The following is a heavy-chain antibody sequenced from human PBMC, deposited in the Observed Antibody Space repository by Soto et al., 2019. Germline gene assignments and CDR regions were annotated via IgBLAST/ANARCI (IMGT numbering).Heavy chain of an antibody. Sequence: EVQLLESGGGLVQPGGSLRLSCAASGFTFSSYAMSWVRQAPGKGLEWVSAISGSGGSTYYADSVKGRFTISRDNSMNSLYLQMNSLRAEDTAVYYCAKARRVGMATFDYWGQGTMVTVS. V-gene: IGHV3-23*01. CDR2: ISGSGGST. CDR1: GFTFSSYA. CDR3: AKARRVGMATFDY. J-gene: IGHJ4*02. D-gene: IGHD5-12*01.